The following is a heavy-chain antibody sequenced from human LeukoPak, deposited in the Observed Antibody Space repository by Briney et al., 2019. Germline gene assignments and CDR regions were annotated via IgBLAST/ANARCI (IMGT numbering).Heavy chain of an antibody. V-gene: IGHV4-39*07. Sequence: PSETLSLTCTVSGGSISSSSYYWGWIRQPPGKGLEWIGSIYYSGSTYYNPSLKSRVTISVDTSKNQFSLKLSSVTAADTAVYYCARGGDYGDTFDYWGQGTLVTVSS. CDR2: IYYSGST. D-gene: IGHD4-17*01. J-gene: IGHJ4*02. CDR1: GGSISSSSYY. CDR3: ARGGDYGDTFDY.